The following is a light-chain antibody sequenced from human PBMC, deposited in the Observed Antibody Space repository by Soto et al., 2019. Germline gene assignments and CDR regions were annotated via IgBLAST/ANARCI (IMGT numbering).Light chain of an antibody. V-gene: IGLV2-14*03. CDR3: ASFTRSVTVV. J-gene: IGLJ2*01. CDR1: SSDVGGYNY. Sequence: QSVLAQPASVSGSPGQSITISCAGTSSDVGGYNYVSWYQQHPGKVPRLIISDVNKRPSGVSDRFSGSKSGNTASLTISGLQAEDEADYYCASFTRSVTVVFGGGTK. CDR2: DVN.